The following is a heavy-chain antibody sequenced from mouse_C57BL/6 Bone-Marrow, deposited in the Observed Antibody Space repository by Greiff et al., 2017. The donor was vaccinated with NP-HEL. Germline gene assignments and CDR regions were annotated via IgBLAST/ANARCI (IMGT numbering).Heavy chain of an antibody. J-gene: IGHJ1*03. V-gene: IGHV14-4*01. CDR2: IDPENGDT. Sequence: VQLQQSGAELVRPGASVKLSCTASGFNIKDDYMHWVKQRPEQGLEWIGWIDPENGDTEYASKFQGKASITADTSSNPAYLQLSSLTSEDTAVYYCTTWLHWYFDVWGTGTTVTVSS. CDR3: TTWLHWYFDV. CDR1: GFNIKDDY. D-gene: IGHD2-2*01.